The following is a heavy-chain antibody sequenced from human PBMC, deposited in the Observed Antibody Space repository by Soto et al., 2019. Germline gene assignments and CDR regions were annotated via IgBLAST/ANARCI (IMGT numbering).Heavy chain of an antibody. V-gene: IGHV4-31*03. CDR2: IYYSGST. CDR3: ARGSNGDCSSTRCIKLFEY. CDR1: GVSISGGDYY. D-gene: IGHD2-2*01. J-gene: IGHJ4*02. Sequence: SETLSLTCTVSGVSISGGDYYWTWIRQHPGKGLEWIGYIYYSGSTYYNPSLKSRLTISVDTSKNQFSLKLSSVTAADTAVYYCARGSNGDCSSTRCIKLFEYWGKGTLVPVYS.